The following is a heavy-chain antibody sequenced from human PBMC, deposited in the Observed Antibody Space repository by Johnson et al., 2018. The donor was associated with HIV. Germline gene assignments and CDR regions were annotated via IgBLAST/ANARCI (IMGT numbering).Heavy chain of an antibody. D-gene: IGHD3-22*01. CDR3: AKDPYGYYYDASGLTAFDI. V-gene: IGHV3-30*18. Sequence: QVQLVESGGGLVQPGGSLRLSCAASGFTFSSYWMSWVRQAPGKGLEWVALISYYGSNKYYAASVKGRFTISRDNSKNTLYLQMNSLRAEDTAVYYCAKDPYGYYYDASGLTAFDIWGQGTMVTVSS. J-gene: IGHJ3*02. CDR1: GFTFSSYW. CDR2: ISYYGSNK.